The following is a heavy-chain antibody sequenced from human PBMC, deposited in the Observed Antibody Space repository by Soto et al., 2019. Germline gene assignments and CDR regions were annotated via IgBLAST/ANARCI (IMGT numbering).Heavy chain of an antibody. CDR3: ACGGILDTAMVDY. J-gene: IGHJ4*02. CDR2: LIPIFGTA. Sequence: SVKVSCKASGGTFSSYAISWVRQAPGQGLEWMGGLIPIFGTANYAQKFQGRVTITADESTSTAYMELSSLRSEDTAVYYCACGGILDTAMVDYWGQGTLVTVSS. V-gene: IGHV1-69*13. D-gene: IGHD5-18*01. CDR1: GGTFSSYA.